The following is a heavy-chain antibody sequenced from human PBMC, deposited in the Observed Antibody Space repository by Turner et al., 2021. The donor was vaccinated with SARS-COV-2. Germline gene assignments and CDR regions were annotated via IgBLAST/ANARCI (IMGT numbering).Heavy chain of an antibody. Sequence: EVQLVESGGGLVQPGRSLRLSCAASGFTFDDYAMHWVRQAPGNGLEWVSGISWNSGTIGYADSVKGRFTISRDNAKNSLYLQMNSLRAEDTALYYCAKDKSAEDYYDSSGYYGGGAFDIWGQGTMVTVSS. D-gene: IGHD3-22*01. CDR2: ISWNSGTI. V-gene: IGHV3-9*01. CDR1: GFTFDDYA. J-gene: IGHJ3*02. CDR3: AKDKSAEDYYDSSGYYGGGAFDI.